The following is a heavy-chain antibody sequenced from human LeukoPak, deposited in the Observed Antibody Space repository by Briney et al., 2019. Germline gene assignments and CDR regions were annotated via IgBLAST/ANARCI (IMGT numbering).Heavy chain of an antibody. Sequence: GGSLRLSCAASGFTFSSYSMNWVRQAPGKGLECVSFISSSSSYIYYADSVKGRFTISRDNAKNSLYLQMNSLRAEDTAVYYCARGYSYDSSGFFSDGGGQGTLVTVSS. CDR1: GFTFSSYS. D-gene: IGHD3-22*01. CDR2: ISSSSSYI. V-gene: IGHV3-21*01. CDR3: ARGYSYDSSGFFSDG. J-gene: IGHJ4*02.